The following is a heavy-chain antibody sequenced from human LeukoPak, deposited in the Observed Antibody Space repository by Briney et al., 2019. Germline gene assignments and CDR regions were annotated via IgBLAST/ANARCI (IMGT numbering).Heavy chain of an antibody. CDR2: ISWNSGSI. V-gene: IGHV3-9*02. CDR1: GFTSDDYA. Sequence: PGRSLRLSCAASGFTSDDYAMHWVRQAPGKGLEWVSGISWNSGSIGYADSVKGRFTISRDNAKNSLYLQMNSLRAEDTALYYCAKDSGAVAHNWFDPWGQGTLVTVSS. D-gene: IGHD6-19*01. CDR3: AKDSGAVAHNWFDP. J-gene: IGHJ5*02.